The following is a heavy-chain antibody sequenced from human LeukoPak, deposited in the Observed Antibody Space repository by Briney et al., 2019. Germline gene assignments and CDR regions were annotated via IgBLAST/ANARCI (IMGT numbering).Heavy chain of an antibody. D-gene: IGHD2-2*02. CDR2: ISRSSSYI. V-gene: IGHV3-21*01. CDR1: GFTFSSYS. J-gene: IGHJ5*02. Sequence: GGSLRLSCAAYGFTFSSYSMNWVRQAPRKGLEWVSSISRSSSYIYYADSVKGRFTISRDNAKNSLYLQMNSLRAEDTAVYYCARGAPIVVVPAAIGWFDPWGQGALVTVSS. CDR3: ARGAPIVVVPAAIGWFDP.